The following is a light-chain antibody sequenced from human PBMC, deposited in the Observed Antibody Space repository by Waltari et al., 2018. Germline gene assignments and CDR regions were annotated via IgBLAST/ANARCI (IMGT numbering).Light chain of an antibody. Sequence: EIVLTQSPGSLSLSPGERATLSCRASQSVSNNYLAWHQQKPGQAPRLLIYGASNRATGIPDRFSGSGSGTDFTLTTSRLEPEDFAVYSCQQYGSLPLTFGQGTKLEL. J-gene: IGKJ2*01. CDR2: GAS. V-gene: IGKV3-20*01. CDR3: QQYGSLPLT. CDR1: QSVSNNY.